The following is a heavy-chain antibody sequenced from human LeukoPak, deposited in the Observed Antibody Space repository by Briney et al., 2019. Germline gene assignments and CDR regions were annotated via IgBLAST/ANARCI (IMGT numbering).Heavy chain of an antibody. D-gene: IGHD1-26*01. J-gene: IGHJ4*02. CDR1: GFTFSSYA. CDR2: IRYDGSNK. V-gene: IGHV3-30*02. Sequence: GGSLRLSCAASGFTFSSYAMHWVRQAPGKGLEWVAFIRYDGSNKYYADSVKGRFTISRDNSKNTLYLQMNSLRAEDTAVYYCAKNSGTYWAFDYWGQGALVTVSS. CDR3: AKNSGTYWAFDY.